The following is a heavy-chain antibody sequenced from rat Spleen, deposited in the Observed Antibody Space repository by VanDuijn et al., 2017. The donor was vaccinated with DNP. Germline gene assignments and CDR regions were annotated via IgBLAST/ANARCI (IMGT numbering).Heavy chain of an antibody. CDR3: SAKGNY. CDR1: GFTFSTAW. CDR2: IKAESYSYAT. J-gene: IGHJ2*01. V-gene: IGHV6-6*01. Sequence: EVQVLESGGGLVQPGNSLKLSCATSGFTFSTAWMFWFRQFPEKRLEWVARIKAESYSYATDYTESVKGRFTISRDDSRSSIYLQMNYLKEEDNAIYYCSAKGNYWGQGVMVTVSS.